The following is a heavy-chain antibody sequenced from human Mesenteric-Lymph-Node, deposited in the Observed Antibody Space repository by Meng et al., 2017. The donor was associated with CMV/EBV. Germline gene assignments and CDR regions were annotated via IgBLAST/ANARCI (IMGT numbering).Heavy chain of an antibody. CDR2: IYPGDSDT. J-gene: IGHJ4*02. Sequence: KGSGSSLPSYWIGWVRQMPGKGLEWMGIIYPGDSDTRYTPSFHGQVTISADKSISTAYLQWSSLKASDTAMYYCARYSSGGSDYFDYWGQGTLVTVSS. V-gene: IGHV5-51*01. D-gene: IGHD6-25*01. CDR1: GSSLPSYW. CDR3: ARYSSGGSDYFDY.